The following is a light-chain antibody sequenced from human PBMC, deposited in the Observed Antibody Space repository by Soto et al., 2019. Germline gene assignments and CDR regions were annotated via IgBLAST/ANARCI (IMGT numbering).Light chain of an antibody. CDR3: QQRSNWPPWT. J-gene: IGKJ1*01. CDR2: GAS. Sequence: VLTQSPGTLSLSAGQRATLSCRASQSVSGDYIAWYQQKSGQAPRLLIYGASNRATGIPARLSGSGSGTDFTLTISSLEPEDFAVYYCQQRSNWPPWTFGQGTKVDIK. CDR1: QSVSGD. V-gene: IGKV3-11*01.